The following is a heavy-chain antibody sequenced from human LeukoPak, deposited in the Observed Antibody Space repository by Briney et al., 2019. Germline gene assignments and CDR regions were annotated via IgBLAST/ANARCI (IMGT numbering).Heavy chain of an antibody. D-gene: IGHD1-26*01. CDR1: GFTVSSNY. V-gene: IGHV3-53*01. CDR3: AIVGGELGSFGVY. CDR2: IYSDGST. Sequence: GGSLRLSCAASGFTVSSNYMSWVRQAPGKGLEWVSVIYSDGSTYYADSVKGRFTISRDNSKNTLYLQMNSVRAEDTAVYYCAIVGGELGSFGVYWGQGTLVTVSS. J-gene: IGHJ4*02.